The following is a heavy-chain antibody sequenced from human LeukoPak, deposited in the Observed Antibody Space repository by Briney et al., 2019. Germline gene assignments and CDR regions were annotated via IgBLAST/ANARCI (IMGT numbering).Heavy chain of an antibody. CDR2: IYYTGGT. D-gene: IGHD3-10*01. V-gene: IGHV4-31*03. CDR1: GDSITSGSYY. CDR3: ARANFLWFGITFDY. J-gene: IGHJ4*02. Sequence: SETLSLTCTVSGDSITSGSYYWAWIRQHPGKGLEWIGYIYYTGGTHYNPSLKSRLTISVDTSENHFSLKLSSVTAADTAVYYCARANFLWFGITFDYWGQGTLVTVSS.